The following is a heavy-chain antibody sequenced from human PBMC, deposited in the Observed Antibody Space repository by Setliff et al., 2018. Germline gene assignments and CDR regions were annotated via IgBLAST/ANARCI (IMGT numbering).Heavy chain of an antibody. Sequence: ASVKVSCKASGYTFTTYGFTWVRRAPGQGLQWIGMIYPYSGKTAYAQKFQDRVTMTTDTSTGTGYMELRSLRSDDTALYFCARFGGSCSSSSCYASDLWGQGTRVTVSS. D-gene: IGHD2-2*01. CDR3: ARFGGSCSSSSCYASDL. J-gene: IGHJ3*01. CDR2: IYPYSGKT. CDR1: GYTFTTYG. V-gene: IGHV1-18*01.